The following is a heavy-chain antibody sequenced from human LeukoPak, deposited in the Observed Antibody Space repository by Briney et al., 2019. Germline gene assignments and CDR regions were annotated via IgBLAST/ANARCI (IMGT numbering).Heavy chain of an antibody. CDR1: GGSISSYY. D-gene: IGHD1-26*01. CDR2: IYTSGST. J-gene: IGHJ6*03. CDR3: ARDFTDSGSSLVYYYYYYMDV. V-gene: IGHV4-4*07. Sequence: PSETLSLTCTVSGGSISSYYWSWIRQPAGKGLEWIGRIYTSGSTNYNPSLKSRVTMSIDTSKKQFSLKLRSVTAADTAVYYCARDFTDSGSSLVYYYYYYMDVWGKGTTVTVSS.